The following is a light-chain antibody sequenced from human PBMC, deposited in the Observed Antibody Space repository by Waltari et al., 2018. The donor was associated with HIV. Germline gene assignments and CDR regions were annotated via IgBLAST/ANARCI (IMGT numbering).Light chain of an antibody. J-gene: IGLJ1*01. V-gene: IGLV1-47*01. CDR1: HSNVGRNF. CDR3: ATWDGSLGGAYV. Sequence: QSVLTKPPSASGTPGQRVTISCSGTHSNVGRNFVAWYQQLPGTAPKLLIYRDNRRPSGVPDRFSGSKSGASASLAISGLRSEDEGDYYCATWDGSLGGAYVFGAGTKVSVL. CDR2: RDN.